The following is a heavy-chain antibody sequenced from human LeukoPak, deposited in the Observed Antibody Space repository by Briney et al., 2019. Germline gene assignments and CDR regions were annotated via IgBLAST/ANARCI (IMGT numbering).Heavy chain of an antibody. J-gene: IGHJ5*02. CDR2: IYYSGST. D-gene: IGHD2-2*01. Sequence: SETLSLTCTVSGGSISSYYWSWIRQPPGKGLERIGYIYYSGSTSYNPSLKSRVTISVDTSKYQFSLKLSSVTAADTAVYYCARQYMWPAASPFDPLGQGALVTVSS. CDR1: GGSISSYY. V-gene: IGHV4-59*08. CDR3: ARQYMWPAASPFDP.